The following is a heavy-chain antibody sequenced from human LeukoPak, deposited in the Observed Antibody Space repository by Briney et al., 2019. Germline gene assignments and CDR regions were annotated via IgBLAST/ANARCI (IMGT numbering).Heavy chain of an antibody. Sequence: GGSLRLSCAGSGLIVTSNYMSWVRQAPGKGLEWVSVIYHGGSTYYANSVKVRFIISRDYSKNTVYLQVNRLRAEDTAVYYCVRDRYGSGSAWGQGTLVIVSS. V-gene: IGHV3-66*01. CDR1: GLIVTSNY. J-gene: IGHJ4*02. CDR2: IYHGGST. D-gene: IGHD3-10*01. CDR3: VRDRYGSGSA.